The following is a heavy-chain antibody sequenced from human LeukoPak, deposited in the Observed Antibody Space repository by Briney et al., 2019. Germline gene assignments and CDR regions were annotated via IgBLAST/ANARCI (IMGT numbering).Heavy chain of an antibody. CDR1: GFTFSSYS. J-gene: IGHJ3*02. V-gene: IGHV3-21*01. Sequence: GGPLRLSCAASGFTFSSYSMNWVRQAPGKGLEWVSSISSSSSYIYYADSVKGRFTISRDNAKNSLYLQMNSLRAEDTAVYYCAREAIDIVVVVAAHDAFDIWGQGTMVTVSS. CDR2: ISSSSSYI. D-gene: IGHD2-15*01. CDR3: AREAIDIVVVVAAHDAFDI.